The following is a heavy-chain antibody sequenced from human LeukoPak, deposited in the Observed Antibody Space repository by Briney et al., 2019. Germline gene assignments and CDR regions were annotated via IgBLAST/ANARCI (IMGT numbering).Heavy chain of an antibody. CDR3: ASQSIAATGNWFDP. V-gene: IGHV4-59*08. CDR1: GASISSYY. D-gene: IGHD6-13*01. CDR2: IYNSGST. Sequence: SETLSLTCTISGASISSYYWSWIRQPPGKGLEWIGYIYNSGSTNYNPSLKSRVTISVDTSKKQFSLKLTSVTTADTAVYYCASQSIAATGNWFDPWGQGPLVTVSS. J-gene: IGHJ5*02.